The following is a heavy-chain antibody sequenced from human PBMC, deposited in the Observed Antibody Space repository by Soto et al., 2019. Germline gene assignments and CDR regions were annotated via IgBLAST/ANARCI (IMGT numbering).Heavy chain of an antibody. CDR2: IDPSDSYT. D-gene: IGHD3-3*01. CDR3: ARQGKGYDFWSGYYDYYGMDV. CDR1: GYSFTSYW. Sequence: PGESLKISCKGSGYSFTSYWISWVRQMPGKGLEWMGRIDPSDSYTNYRPSFQGHVTISADKSISTAYLQWSSLKASDTAMYYCARQGKGYDFWSGYYDYYGMDVWGQGTTVTV. J-gene: IGHJ6*02. V-gene: IGHV5-10-1*01.